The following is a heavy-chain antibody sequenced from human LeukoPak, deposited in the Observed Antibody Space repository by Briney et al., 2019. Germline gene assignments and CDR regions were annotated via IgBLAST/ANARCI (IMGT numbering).Heavy chain of an antibody. CDR1: GGSISSYY. CDR2: IYYSGST. D-gene: IGHD3-22*01. V-gene: IGHV4-59*01. J-gene: IGHJ4*02. CDR3: ARTSLYYDSSGYYFDY. Sequence: SETLSLTCTVSGGSISSYYWSWIRQPPGKGLEWTGYIYYSGSTNYNPSLKSRVTISVDTSKNQFSLKLSSVTAADTAVYYCARTSLYYDSSGYYFDYWGQGTLVTVSS.